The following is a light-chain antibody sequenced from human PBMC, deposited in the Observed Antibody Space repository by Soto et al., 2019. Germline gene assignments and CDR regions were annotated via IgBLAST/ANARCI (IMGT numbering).Light chain of an antibody. V-gene: IGKV3-20*01. J-gene: IGKJ1*01. Sequence: EIVLTQSPGTLSLSPGERATLSCRASQSVSSSYLAWYQQKPGQATGLLIYGASSRATGIPDRFSGSGSGTDFALTISRQEPEDLAVYYGQQYGSTPQTFGQGTKLELK. CDR2: GAS. CDR1: QSVSSSY. CDR3: QQYGSTPQT.